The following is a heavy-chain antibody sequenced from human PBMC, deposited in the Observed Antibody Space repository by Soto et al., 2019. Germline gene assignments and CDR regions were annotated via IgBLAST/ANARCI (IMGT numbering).Heavy chain of an antibody. CDR3: ARGTIVARQHLDY. D-gene: IGHD6-6*01. Sequence: GGSLRLSCAASGFTFSSYAMHWARQAPGKGLEWEKVISIRGGDEYYAESVRGRFTISRVDSKNTLYLQMDSLRFEDTAVYYCARGTIVARQHLDYWGQGTLVTVSS. V-gene: IGHV3-30*03. CDR2: ISIRGGDE. J-gene: IGHJ4*02. CDR1: GFTFSSYA.